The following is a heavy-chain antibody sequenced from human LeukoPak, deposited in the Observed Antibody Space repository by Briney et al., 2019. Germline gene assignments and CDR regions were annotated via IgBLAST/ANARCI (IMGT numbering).Heavy chain of an antibody. V-gene: IGHV3-74*01. CDR2: IKTDGRST. CDR1: GFTFSNYW. CDR3: AWGKGYGDYGGFDY. Sequence: GGSLRLSCAASGFTFSNYWMHWVRQAPGKGLVWVSRIKTDGRSTTYADSVKGRFTISRDNDKNMLYLQMNNLRVEDTAVYYCAWGKGYGDYGGFDYWGQGTLVTVSS. D-gene: IGHD4-17*01. J-gene: IGHJ4*02.